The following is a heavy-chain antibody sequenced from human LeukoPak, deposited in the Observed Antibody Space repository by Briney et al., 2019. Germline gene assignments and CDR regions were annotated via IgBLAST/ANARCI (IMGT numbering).Heavy chain of an antibody. CDR2: ISGSGGST. D-gene: IGHD3-9*01. CDR1: GFTFSSYA. V-gene: IGHV3-23*01. J-gene: IGHJ4*02. Sequence: GGSLRLSCAASGFTFSSYAMSWVRQAPGKGLEWVSAISGSGGSTYYADSVKGRFTISRDNSKNTLYLQMNSLRAEDRAVYYCAKGDDILTGYYEYWGQGTLVTVSS. CDR3: AKGDDILTGYYEY.